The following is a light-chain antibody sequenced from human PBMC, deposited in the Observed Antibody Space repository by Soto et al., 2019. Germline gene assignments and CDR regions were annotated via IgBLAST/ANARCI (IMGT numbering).Light chain of an antibody. CDR1: QSLLHSNGYNY. J-gene: IGKJ5*01. V-gene: IGKV2-28*01. CDR2: LGS. Sequence: DIVMTQSPLSLPVTPGEPASISCRSSQSLLHSNGYNYLDWYLQKPGQSPQLLIYLGSNRASGVPDRFSGSGSGTDFTLKISRVEAEDVGVYYCMQALQTHTFGQATPLEIK. CDR3: MQALQTHT.